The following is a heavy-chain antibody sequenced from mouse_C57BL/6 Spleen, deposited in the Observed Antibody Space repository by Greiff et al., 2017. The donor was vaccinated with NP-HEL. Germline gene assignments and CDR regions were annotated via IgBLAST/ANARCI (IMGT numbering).Heavy chain of an antibody. Sequence: VQVQQPGTELVKPGASVKLSCKASGYTFTSYWMHWVKQRPGQGLEWIGNINPSNGGTNYNEKFKSKATLTVAKSSSTAYMQLSSLTSEDSAVYYCAREGDYYGSSLGDAMDYWGQGTSVTVSS. J-gene: IGHJ4*01. V-gene: IGHV1-53*01. D-gene: IGHD1-1*01. CDR3: AREGDYYGSSLGDAMDY. CDR2: INPSNGGT. CDR1: GYTFTSYW.